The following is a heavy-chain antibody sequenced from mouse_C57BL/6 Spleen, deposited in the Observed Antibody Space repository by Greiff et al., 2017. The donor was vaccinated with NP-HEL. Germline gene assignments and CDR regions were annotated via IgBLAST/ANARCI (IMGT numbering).Heavy chain of an antibody. J-gene: IGHJ2*01. CDR3: ARRYYGSWDY. D-gene: IGHD1-1*01. Sequence: QVQLQQPGAELVKPGASVKLSCKASGYTFTSYWMQWVKQRPGQGLEWIGEIDPSDSYTNYNQKFKGKATLTVDTSSRTAYMQLSSLTSEDSAVYYCARRYYGSWDYWGQGTTLTVSS. CDR1: GYTFTSYW. V-gene: IGHV1-50*01. CDR2: IDPSDSYT.